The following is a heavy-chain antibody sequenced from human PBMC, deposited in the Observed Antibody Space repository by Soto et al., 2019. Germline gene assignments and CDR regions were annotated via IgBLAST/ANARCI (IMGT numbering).Heavy chain of an antibody. V-gene: IGHV4-34*04. CDR1: GGSFSGDY. CDR3: ARELRGHSSSWYRNYFEY. D-gene: IGHD6-13*01. Sequence: SSETLSLTCAVYGGSFSGDYWSWIRQPPGKGLEWMGEINHSGSTNNNPSLKRRGTISVDASKNQFSLELSSVTAADTAVYYCARELRGHSSSWYRNYFEYRGQGTLVTVSS. CDR2: INHSGST. J-gene: IGHJ4*02.